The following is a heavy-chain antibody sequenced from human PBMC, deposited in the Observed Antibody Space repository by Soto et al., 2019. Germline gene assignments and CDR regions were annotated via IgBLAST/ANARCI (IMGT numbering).Heavy chain of an antibody. CDR1: GFTFSSYG. CDR3: AKGAPSGITIFGVVIAHFDY. J-gene: IGHJ4*02. V-gene: IGHV3-30*18. CDR2: ISYDGSNK. Sequence: GGSLRLSCAASGFTFSSYGMHWVRQAPGKGLEWVAVISYDGSNKYYADYVKGRFTISRDNSKNTLYLQMNSLRAEDTAVYYCAKGAPSGITIFGVVIAHFDYWGQETLVTVSS. D-gene: IGHD3-3*01.